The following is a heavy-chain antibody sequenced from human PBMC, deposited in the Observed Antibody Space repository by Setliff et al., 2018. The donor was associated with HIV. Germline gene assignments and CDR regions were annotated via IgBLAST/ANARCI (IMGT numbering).Heavy chain of an antibody. CDR1: GFTFSSYE. CDR3: VKGVVKFWSGSGALDF. V-gene: IGHV3-48*03. D-gene: IGHD3-3*01. Sequence: GGSLRLSCAASGFTFSSYEMDWFRQAPGKGLEWVSYITGSSDTIYYADSVKGRFNILRDDSKKTVDLQMNSLRADDTAVYYCVKGVVKFWSGSGALDFWGPGTLVTVSS. CDR2: ITGSSDTI. J-gene: IGHJ4*02.